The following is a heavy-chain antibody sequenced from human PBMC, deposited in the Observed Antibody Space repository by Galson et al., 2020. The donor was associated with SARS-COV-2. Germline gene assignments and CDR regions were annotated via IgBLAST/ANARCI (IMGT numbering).Heavy chain of an antibody. D-gene: IGHD5-12*01. J-gene: IGHJ4*02. CDR1: GFTFTRYA. CDR2: MSGSGGST. V-gene: IGHV3-23*01. CDR3: ARVTLGYNSPLDY. Sequence: GGSLRLSCAASGFTFTRYALSWVRQAPGKGLEWVSAMSGSGGSTYYADSVKGRFTISRDNAKNSLYLQMNSLRAEDTALYYCARVTLGYNSPLDYWGQGTLVTVSS.